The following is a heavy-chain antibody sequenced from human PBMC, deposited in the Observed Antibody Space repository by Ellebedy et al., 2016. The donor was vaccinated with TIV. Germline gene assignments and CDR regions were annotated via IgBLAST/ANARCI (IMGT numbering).Heavy chain of an antibody. J-gene: IGHJ4*02. D-gene: IGHD6-19*01. V-gene: IGHV1-18*04. CDR1: GYTFTSYG. CDR3: ARVAAVAGTVDY. Sequence: ASVKVSCXASGYTFTSYGISWVRQAPGQGLEWMGWISAYNGNTNYAQKLQGRVTMTTDTSTSTAYMELRSLRSDDTAVYYCARVAAVAGTVDYWGQGTLVTVSS. CDR2: ISAYNGNT.